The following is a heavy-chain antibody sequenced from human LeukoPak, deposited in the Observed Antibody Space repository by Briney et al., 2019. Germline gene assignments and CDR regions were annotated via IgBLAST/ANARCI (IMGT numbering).Heavy chain of an antibody. CDR2: ITDSGDVT. CDR3: AKGQTGAPSFYYFFYLDG. V-gene: IGHV3-23*01. D-gene: IGHD2-8*02. CDR1: GFTFRGYA. Sequence: GGSLRLSCAASGFTFRGYAMAWVRQAPGKGLEWVSTITDSGDVTYYTDSVKGRFTISRDNSKNTLYLQMHSLTAEDTALYFCAKGQTGAPSFYYFFYLDGWGKGSTVIVSS. J-gene: IGHJ6*03.